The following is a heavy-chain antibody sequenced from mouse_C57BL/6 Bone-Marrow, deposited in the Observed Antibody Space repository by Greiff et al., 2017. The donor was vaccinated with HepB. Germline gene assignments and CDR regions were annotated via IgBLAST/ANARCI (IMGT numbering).Heavy chain of an antibody. CDR1: GYTFTSYW. Sequence: VQLQQPGAELVKPGASVKLSCKASGYTFTSYWMHWVKQRPGQGLEWIGMIHPNSGSTNYNEKFKSKATLTVDKSSSTAYMQLSSLTSEDSAVYYCASRDYLFYAMDYTGQGTSVTVSS. D-gene: IGHD1-1*02. V-gene: IGHV1-64*01. CDR3: ASRDYLFYAMDY. CDR2: IHPNSGST. J-gene: IGHJ4*01.